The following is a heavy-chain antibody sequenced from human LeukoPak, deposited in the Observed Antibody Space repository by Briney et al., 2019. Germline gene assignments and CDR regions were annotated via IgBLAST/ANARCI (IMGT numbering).Heavy chain of an antibody. J-gene: IGHJ1*01. Sequence: GGSLRLSCAASGFTFSSYAMHWVRQAPGKGLEGVAVMSHDGSNKYYADSVKGRFTISRDNSKNTLYLQMDSLRVEDTAVYYCARGDYGAYGYFQHWGQGTLVTVSS. V-gene: IGHV3-30-3*01. CDR1: GFTFSSYA. CDR3: ARGDYGAYGYFQH. D-gene: IGHD4-17*01. CDR2: MSHDGSNK.